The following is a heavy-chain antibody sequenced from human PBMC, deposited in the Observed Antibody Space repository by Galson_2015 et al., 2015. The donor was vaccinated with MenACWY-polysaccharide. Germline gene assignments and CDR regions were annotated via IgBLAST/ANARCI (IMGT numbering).Heavy chain of an antibody. CDR3: AREGERGYSGYDYVLSTV. Sequence: ETLSLTCTVSGGSISSYYWSWIRQPAGKGLEWIGRIYTSGSTNYNPSLKSRVTMSVDTSKNQFSLKLSSVTAADTAVYYCAREGERGYSGYDYVLSTVWGQGTLVTVSS. CDR2: IYTSGST. J-gene: IGHJ4*02. CDR1: GGSISSYY. D-gene: IGHD5-12*01. V-gene: IGHV4-4*07.